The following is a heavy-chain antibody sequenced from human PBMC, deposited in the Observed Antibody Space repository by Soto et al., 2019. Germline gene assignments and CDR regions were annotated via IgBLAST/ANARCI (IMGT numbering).Heavy chain of an antibody. D-gene: IGHD6-6*01. Sequence: GGALRLPCAASGFTLGDYAMHWVRQAPGKGLEWVSGISWNSGSIGYADSVKGRFTISRDNAKNTLYLQMNSLRAEGTAVYYCAKDRVKIPSSISARPDYYYGMDVWGQGTTVTASS. CDR2: ISWNSGSI. CDR1: GFTLGDYA. J-gene: IGHJ6*02. V-gene: IGHV3-9*01. CDR3: AKDRVKIPSSISARPDYYYGMDV.